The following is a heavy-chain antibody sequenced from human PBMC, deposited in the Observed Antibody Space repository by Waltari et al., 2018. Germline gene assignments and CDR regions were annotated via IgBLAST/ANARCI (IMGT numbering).Heavy chain of an antibody. Sequence: EVQLLESGGGVVDHGGSMSLSGPASGFTFGNSCLSWVGRVGQAPGNELEWISGIRGRSSSTYYADSVKGRFSIARDNSKNTLYLQINSLRVEGTAVYFCAKVEGGIVTRYYALDIWGQGTMVTVSS. CDR3: AKVEGGIVTRYYALDI. CDR1: GFTFGNSC. V-gene: IGHV3-23*01. J-gene: IGHJ3*02. D-gene: IGHD3-10*01. CDR2: IRGRSSST.